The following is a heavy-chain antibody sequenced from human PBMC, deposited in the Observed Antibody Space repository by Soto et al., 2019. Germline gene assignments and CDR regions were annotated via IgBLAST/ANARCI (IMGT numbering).Heavy chain of an antibody. CDR3: ARGLRSSSNLQWRGAGARAAGDAFDI. CDR2: MNPNSGNT. J-gene: IGHJ3*02. CDR1: GYTFTSYD. Sequence: ASVKVSCKASGYTFTSYDINWVRQATGQGLEWMGWMNPNSGNTGYAQKFLGRVTMTRNTSISTAYMELSSLRSEDTAVYYCARGLRSSSNLQWRGAGARAAGDAFDIWGQGTMVTVSS. V-gene: IGHV1-8*01. D-gene: IGHD6-13*01.